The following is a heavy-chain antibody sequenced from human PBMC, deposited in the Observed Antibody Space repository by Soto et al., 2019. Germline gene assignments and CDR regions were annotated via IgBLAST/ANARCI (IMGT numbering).Heavy chain of an antibody. V-gene: IGHV1-46*01. Sequence: VASVKVSCKGAGYTFSNYYMHWVRQAPGQGLEWMGIINPSGDSTSYAQEFQGRVTMTRETSTSTLYMELSSLRSEDTAVYYCTRALSGSYDSWGQGTLVTVSS. D-gene: IGHD1-26*01. CDR2: INPSGDST. J-gene: IGHJ5*01. CDR3: TRALSGSYDS. CDR1: GYTFSNYY.